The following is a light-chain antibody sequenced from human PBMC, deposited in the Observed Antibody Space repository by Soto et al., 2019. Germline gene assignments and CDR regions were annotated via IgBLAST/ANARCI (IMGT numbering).Light chain of an antibody. CDR2: KAS. Sequence: DIQMTRSPSTLSASVGDRVTITCRASQSISSWLAWYQQKPGKAPKLLIYKASSLDSGVPSGFSGSGSGTEFTLTISSLQPDDFATYYCQQYNTYPFTFGPGTIVDIK. CDR3: QQYNTYPFT. V-gene: IGKV1-5*03. CDR1: QSISSW. J-gene: IGKJ3*01.